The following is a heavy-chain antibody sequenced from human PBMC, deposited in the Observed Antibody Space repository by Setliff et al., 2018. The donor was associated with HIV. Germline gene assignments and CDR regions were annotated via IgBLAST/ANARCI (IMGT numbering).Heavy chain of an antibody. J-gene: IGHJ3*02. CDR2: ISPYNENT. Sequence: ASVKVSCKASGYSFTSYGISWVRQVPGQGFEWMGWISPYNENTDYVQKFQGRVTMTTDTSTNTAYMELRSLRSDDTAVYYCARDYRATLDFRVAFDIWGQGTMVTVS. CDR1: GYSFTSYG. V-gene: IGHV1-18*01. D-gene: IGHD1-1*01. CDR3: ARDYRATLDFRVAFDI.